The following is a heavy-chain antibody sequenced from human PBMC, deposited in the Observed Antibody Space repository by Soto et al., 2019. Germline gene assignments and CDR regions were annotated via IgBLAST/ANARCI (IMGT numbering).Heavy chain of an antibody. CDR1: GFTFSNYG. CDR3: AKAPSSHCNSGACSLRS. J-gene: IGHJ5*02. Sequence: EVQLLESGGGLVQPGGSLRLSCAASGFTFSNYGMSWVRQAPGKGLEWVSSISGGNTFYAGSVKGRFTISRDNSKNTLYLQMNSLPAEDTAVYYCAKAPSSHCNSGACSLRSWGQGTLVTVSS. D-gene: IGHD2-21*02. V-gene: IGHV3-23*01. CDR2: ISGGNT.